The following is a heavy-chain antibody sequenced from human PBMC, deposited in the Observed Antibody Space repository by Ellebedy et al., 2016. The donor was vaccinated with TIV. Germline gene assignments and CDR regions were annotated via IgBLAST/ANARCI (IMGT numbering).Heavy chain of an antibody. CDR1: GFTFSSYW. Sequence: GESLKISXAASGFTFSSYWMHWVRQAPGKGLVWVSRINSDGSSTSYADSVKGRFTISRDNAKNTLYLQMNSLRAEDTAVYYCARELPRSRFDPWGQGTLVTVSS. J-gene: IGHJ5*02. CDR3: ARELPRSRFDP. D-gene: IGHD5-18*01. V-gene: IGHV3-74*01. CDR2: INSDGSST.